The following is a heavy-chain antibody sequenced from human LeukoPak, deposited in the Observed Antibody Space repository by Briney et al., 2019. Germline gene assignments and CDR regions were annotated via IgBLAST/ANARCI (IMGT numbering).Heavy chain of an antibody. D-gene: IGHD3-10*01. CDR2: ISGSGGST. J-gene: IGHJ4*02. Sequence: AGGSLRLSCAASGFTFDDYAMHWVRQAPGKGLEWVSAISGSGGSTYYADSVKGRFTISRDNFKNTLYLQMNSLRAEDTAVYYCAKVRAMVRGVPYFDYWGQGTLVTVSS. CDR1: GFTFDDYA. CDR3: AKVRAMVRGVPYFDY. V-gene: IGHV3-23*01.